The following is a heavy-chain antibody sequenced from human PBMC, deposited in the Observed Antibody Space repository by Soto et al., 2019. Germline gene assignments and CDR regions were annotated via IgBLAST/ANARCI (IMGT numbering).Heavy chain of an antibody. J-gene: IGHJ6*02. CDR2: MNHGGTT. Sequence: PSETLSLTCAVYGGSFSGYYWSWIRQPPGKGLEWIGEMNHGGTTNYNPSLKSRVTLSVDTSKNQFSLKLNSVTAADTAVYYCARGVYCSSTSCYWGMGVWGQGTTVTVS. CDR3: ARGVYCSSTSCYWGMGV. D-gene: IGHD2-2*01. CDR1: GGSFSGYY. V-gene: IGHV4-34*01.